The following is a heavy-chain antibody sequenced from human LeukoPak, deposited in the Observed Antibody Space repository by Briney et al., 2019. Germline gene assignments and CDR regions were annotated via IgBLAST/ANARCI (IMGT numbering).Heavy chain of an antibody. J-gene: IGHJ4*02. D-gene: IGHD3-9*01. Sequence: PSETLSLTCTVSGYSISTGYYWDWIRQPPGKGLEWIGTFYHGGSTYYNPSLKSRVTISVDTSKNQFSLNLTSVTAADTAVYYCARSPDILTGENFDYWGQGTLVTVSS. CDR2: FYHGGST. CDR1: GYSISTGYY. V-gene: IGHV4-38-2*02. CDR3: ARSPDILTGENFDY.